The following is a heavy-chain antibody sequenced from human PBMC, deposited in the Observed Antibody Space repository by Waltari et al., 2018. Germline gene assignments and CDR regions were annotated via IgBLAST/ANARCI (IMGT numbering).Heavy chain of an antibody. D-gene: IGHD2-15*01. J-gene: IGHJ5*02. CDR1: GFTFSSYS. V-gene: IGHV3-21*01. Sequence: EVQLVESGGGLVKPGGSLRLSCAASGFTFSSYSMNWVRQAPGKGLELVSSISSSSSYIYYADSVKGRFTISRDNAKNSLYLQMNSLRAEDTAVYYCARVSDMNWFDPWGQGTLVTVSS. CDR3: ARVSDMNWFDP. CDR2: ISSSSSYI.